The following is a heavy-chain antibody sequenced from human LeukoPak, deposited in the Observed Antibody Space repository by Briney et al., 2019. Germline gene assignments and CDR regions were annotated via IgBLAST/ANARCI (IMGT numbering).Heavy chain of an antibody. CDR1: GFTFSDYY. CDR2: ISSSGSTI. CDR3: ARDPNTAMALYYYYYYMDV. V-gene: IGHV3-11*04. D-gene: IGHD5-18*01. Sequence: GGSLRLSCAASGFTFSDYYMSWVRQAPGKGLEWVSYISSSGSTIYYADSVKGRFTISRDNAKNSLYLQMNSLRAEDTAVYYCARDPNTAMALYYYYYYMDVWGKGTTVTVSS. J-gene: IGHJ6*03.